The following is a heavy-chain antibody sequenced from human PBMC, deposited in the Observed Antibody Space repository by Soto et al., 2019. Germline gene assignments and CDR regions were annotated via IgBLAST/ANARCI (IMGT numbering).Heavy chain of an antibody. J-gene: IGHJ5*02. V-gene: IGHV4-59*01. CDR2: IYYSGST. Sequence: SETLSLTCTVSGGSISSYYWSWIRQPPGKGLEWIGYIYYSGSTNYNPSLKSRVTISVDTSKNQFSLKLSSVTAADTAVYYCAREYSCGWMKHNWFDPWGQGTLVTVSS. D-gene: IGHD6-19*01. CDR3: AREYSCGWMKHNWFDP. CDR1: GGSISSYY.